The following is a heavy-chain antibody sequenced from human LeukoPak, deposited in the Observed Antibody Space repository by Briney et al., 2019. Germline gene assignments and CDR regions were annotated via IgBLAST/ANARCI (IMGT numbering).Heavy chain of an antibody. CDR3: AKFASVAGGTNWFDA. CDR1: GGSINSYY. Sequence: SETLSLTCTVSGGSINSYYWSWIRQPPGKGLEWIAWIHYSGSTNYNPSLKSRVTISLDTSKNQFSLKLSSVTAADTAAYHCAKFASVAGGTNWFDAWGQGTLVTVSA. V-gene: IGHV4-59*08. D-gene: IGHD2-15*01. J-gene: IGHJ5*02. CDR2: IHYSGST.